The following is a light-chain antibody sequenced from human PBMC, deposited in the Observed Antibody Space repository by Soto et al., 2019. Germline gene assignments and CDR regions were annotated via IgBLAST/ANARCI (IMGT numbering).Light chain of an antibody. CDR2: DAS. CDR1: QSVSSY. CDR3: QQRCNILFT. Sequence: DIVLTQSPATLSLSLGERATLTCRASQSVSSYLDWYQQKPGQAPRLLIYDASNMPTGIPARFSGSGSGTDFTLTISSLEPEDFAVYYCQQRCNILFTFGPGTKVDIK. J-gene: IGKJ3*01. V-gene: IGKV3-11*01.